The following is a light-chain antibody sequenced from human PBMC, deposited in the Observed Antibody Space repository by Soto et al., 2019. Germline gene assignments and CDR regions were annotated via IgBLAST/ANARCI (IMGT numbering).Light chain of an antibody. V-gene: IGKV3-20*01. J-gene: IGKJ1*01. Sequence: EIVLTQSPGTLSLSPGDRANLSCRASQSVNSNYLAWYQRKPGQAPRLLIYGASNRATDIPYRFSASGSGTDFTLTITRLEAEDFAVYYCQQYDSTPPTFGQGTKVEVK. CDR1: QSVNSNY. CDR2: GAS. CDR3: QQYDSTPPT.